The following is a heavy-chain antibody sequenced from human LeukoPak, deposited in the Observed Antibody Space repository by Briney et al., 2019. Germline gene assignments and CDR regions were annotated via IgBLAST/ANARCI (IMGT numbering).Heavy chain of an antibody. CDR1: GDSVSSNSAA. D-gene: IGHD4-17*01. J-gene: IGHJ2*01. Sequence: SQTLSLTCAISGDSVSSNSAAWNWIRQSPSRGLEWLGRTYYRSKWYNDYAVSVESRITINPDTPKNQFSLQLNSVTPEDTAVYFCAREFSISTVTRYFDLWGRGTLVTVSS. V-gene: IGHV6-1*01. CDR3: AREFSISTVTRYFDL. CDR2: TYYRSKWYN.